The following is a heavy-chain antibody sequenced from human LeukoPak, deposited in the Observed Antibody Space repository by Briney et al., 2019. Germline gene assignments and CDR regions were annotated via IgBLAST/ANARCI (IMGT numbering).Heavy chain of an antibody. CDR3: ARGSLDTWGSGLYSDY. Sequence: ASVKVSFTASGYTFTSYGISWVRQAPGQGLEWMGWISAYNGNTNHAQKLQGRVTMTTDTSTSTAYMELRSLRSDDTAVYYCARGSLDTWGSGLYSDYWGQGTLVTVSS. V-gene: IGHV1-18*01. J-gene: IGHJ4*02. CDR1: GYTFTSYG. CDR2: ISAYNGNT. D-gene: IGHD3-16*01.